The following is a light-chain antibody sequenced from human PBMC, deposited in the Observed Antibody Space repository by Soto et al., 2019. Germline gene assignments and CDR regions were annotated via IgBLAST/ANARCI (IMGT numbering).Light chain of an antibody. CDR3: QQYNNWPPST. CDR1: QSVSGN. Sequence: EIVMTQSPATLSVSPGERATLSCRASQSVSGNLAWYQQKPGQAPRRLIYAASTRATGIPARFSGSGSGTEFTLTISSLQSEDFAGYYCQQYNNWPPSTFGPGTKVDIK. J-gene: IGKJ3*01. V-gene: IGKV3-15*01. CDR2: AAS.